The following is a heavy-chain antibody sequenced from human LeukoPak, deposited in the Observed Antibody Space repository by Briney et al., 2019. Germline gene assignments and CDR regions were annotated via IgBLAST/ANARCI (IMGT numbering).Heavy chain of an antibody. J-gene: IGHJ4*02. D-gene: IGHD6-19*01. CDR1: GYTFTNYH. CDR3: AREMRYSSGWHSDY. V-gene: IGHV1-18*04. CDR2: ISAYNGNT. Sequence: GASVKVSCKASGYTFTNYHMHWVRQAPGQGLEWMGWISAYNGNTNYAQKLQGRVTMTTDTSTSTAYMELRSLRSDDTAVYYCAREMRYSSGWHSDYWGQGTLVTVSS.